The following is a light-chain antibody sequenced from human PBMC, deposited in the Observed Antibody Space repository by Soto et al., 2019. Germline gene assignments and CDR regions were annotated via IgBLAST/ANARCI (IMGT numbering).Light chain of an antibody. J-gene: IGLJ1*01. CDR3: QFYDSSLSGYV. CDR1: SSNIGAGYD. CDR2: GNS. Sequence: QAVVTQPTSVSGAPGQRVTISCTGSSSNIGAGYDVHWYQQLPGTAPKLLIYGNSNRPSGVPDRFSGSKSGTSASLAITGLQAEDEADYFCQFYDSSLSGYVFGTGTQLTVL. V-gene: IGLV1-40*01.